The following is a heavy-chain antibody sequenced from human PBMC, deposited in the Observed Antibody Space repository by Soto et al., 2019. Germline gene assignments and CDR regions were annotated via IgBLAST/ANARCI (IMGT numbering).Heavy chain of an antibody. D-gene: IGHD5-12*01. CDR2: IYYSGST. V-gene: IGHV4-31*03. Sequence: SETLSLTCTVSGGSISSGGYYWSWIRQHPGKGLEWIGYIYYSGSTYYNPSLKSRVTISVDTSKNQFSLKLSSVTAADTAVYYCARTKDIVATMWWRVDYWGQGTLVTVSS. J-gene: IGHJ4*02. CDR3: ARTKDIVATMWWRVDY. CDR1: GGSISSGGYY.